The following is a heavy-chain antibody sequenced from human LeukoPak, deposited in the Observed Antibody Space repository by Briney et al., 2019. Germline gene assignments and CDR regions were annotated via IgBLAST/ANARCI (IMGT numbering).Heavy chain of an antibody. Sequence: GGSLRLSCAASGFTFSTYAMTWVRQAPGKGLEWVSVISGSGGTTYYADSVKGHFTISRDSSKNPLYLQMNSLRAEDTAVYYCAKGVLGSFDVWGQGTTVTVSS. D-gene: IGHD2/OR15-2a*01. CDR2: ISGSGGTT. CDR3: AKGVLGSFDV. J-gene: IGHJ6*02. CDR1: GFTFSTYA. V-gene: IGHV3-23*01.